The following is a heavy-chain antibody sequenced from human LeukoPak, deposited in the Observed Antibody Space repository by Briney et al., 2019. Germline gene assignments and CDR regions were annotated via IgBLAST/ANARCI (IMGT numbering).Heavy chain of an antibody. V-gene: IGHV3-33*01. D-gene: IGHD2-2*01. Sequence: GGSLRLSCAASGFTFSSYGMHWVRQAPGKGLEWVAVIWYDGSNKYYADSVKGRFTISRDNSKNTLYLQMNSLRAEGTAVYYCARDLGDIVVVPAAMPFDYWGQGTLVTVSS. CDR1: GFTFSSYG. J-gene: IGHJ4*02. CDR2: IWYDGSNK. CDR3: ARDLGDIVVVPAAMPFDY.